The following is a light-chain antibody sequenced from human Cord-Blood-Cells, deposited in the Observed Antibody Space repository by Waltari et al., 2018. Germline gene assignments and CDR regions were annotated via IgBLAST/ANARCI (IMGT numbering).Light chain of an antibody. Sequence: QSALTQPASVSGSPGQSITISCTGTSSDVGSYNLVSWYQQHPGKAPKLMIYEGSKRPSGVSNRLSGSKSSNTAYLTSSGRQAEDEADDYCCSEAVRDVVFGGGTKLTVL. CDR3: CSEAVRDVV. J-gene: IGLJ2*01. V-gene: IGLV2-23*01. CDR1: SSDVGSYNL. CDR2: EGS.